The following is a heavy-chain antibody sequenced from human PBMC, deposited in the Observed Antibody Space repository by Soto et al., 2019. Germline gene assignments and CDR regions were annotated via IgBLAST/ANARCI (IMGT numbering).Heavy chain of an antibody. J-gene: IGHJ4*02. D-gene: IGHD4-17*01. CDR1: GFSFSTYS. V-gene: IGHV3-23*01. CDR3: ARWSGYADA. Sequence: PGGSLRLSCAASGFSFSTYSMAWVRQAAGKGPQWVSGLSGGGGNTFYIDSVRGRFTISVDISRNTVFLQMDSLRADDTAVYYCARWSGYADAWGRGTLVTVSS. CDR2: LSGGGGNT.